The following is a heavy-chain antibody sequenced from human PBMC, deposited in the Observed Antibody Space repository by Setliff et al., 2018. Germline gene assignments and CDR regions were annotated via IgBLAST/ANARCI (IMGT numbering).Heavy chain of an antibody. V-gene: IGHV4-4*07. J-gene: IGHJ3*02. CDR2: IYSSGST. D-gene: IGHD3-16*02. CDR3: ARGKLRLGQLSLFYGFDI. Sequence: SETLSLTCTVAGDSISSYYWSWIRQPAGKGLEWIGRIYSSGSTNFNPSLKSRVTMSMDTSKNQFSLKLSSVTAADTAIYYCARGKLRLGQLSLFYGFDIWGQGTMVTVSS. CDR1: GDSISSYY.